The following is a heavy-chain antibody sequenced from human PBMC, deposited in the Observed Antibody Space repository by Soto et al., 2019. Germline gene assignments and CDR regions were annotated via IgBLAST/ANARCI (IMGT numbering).Heavy chain of an antibody. CDR1: GASISSYNY. J-gene: IGHJ4*02. CDR3: AKTIAATGIANFDS. Sequence: SETLSLTCNVSGASISSYNYWGWFRQPPGKGLEWIGSIIYSVRTYYNPSLKSRVTISLDTSKNQFSLRLSSVTAADTAVYYCAKTIAATGIANFDSWGQGSLVTVSS. D-gene: IGHD6-13*01. V-gene: IGHV4-39*01. CDR2: IIYSVRT.